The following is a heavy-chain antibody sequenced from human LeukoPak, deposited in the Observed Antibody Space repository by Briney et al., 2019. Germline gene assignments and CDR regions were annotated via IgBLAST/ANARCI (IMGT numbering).Heavy chain of an antibody. D-gene: IGHD2-2*02. CDR2: IYYSGRT. Sequence: PSETLSLTCTVSGGSISSYYWSWIRQPPGKGLEWIGYIYYSGRTNYNPSLKSRVTISVDTSKNQFSLKLSSVTAADTAVYYCARVDCSSTSCYRRYYYMDVWGKGTTVTVSS. CDR3: ARVDCSSTSCYRRYYYMDV. J-gene: IGHJ6*03. CDR1: GGSISSYY. V-gene: IGHV4-59*01.